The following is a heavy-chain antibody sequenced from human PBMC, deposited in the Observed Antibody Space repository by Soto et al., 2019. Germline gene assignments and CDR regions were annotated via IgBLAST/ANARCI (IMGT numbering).Heavy chain of an antibody. CDR1: GFAFNRFG. CDR2: IWYDESNK. J-gene: IGHJ6*02. D-gene: IGHD6-13*01. V-gene: IGHV3-33*01. CDR3: VRDEGVAAAGPYYYYAMDV. Sequence: QVQLVESGGGVVRPGRSLRLSCAASGFAFNRFGVHWVRQAPGKGLEWVAVIWYDESNKFYADSVKGRFSISRDNSKNTLYLQMNSLRAEDTAVYYCVRDEGVAAAGPYYYYAMDVWGQGTTVIVSS.